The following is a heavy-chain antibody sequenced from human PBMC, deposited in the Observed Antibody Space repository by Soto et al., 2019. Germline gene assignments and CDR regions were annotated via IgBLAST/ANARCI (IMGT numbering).Heavy chain of an antibody. V-gene: IGHV4-30-2*01. Sequence: SETLSLTCAVSGGSISSGGYSWNWIRQPPGKGLEWIGYIYHSGSTYYNPSLKSRVTISVDRSKNQFSLKLNSVTAADTASYYCARGGYGFFDYWGQGTLVTVSS. CDR2: IYHSGST. CDR1: GGSISSGGYS. J-gene: IGHJ4*02. D-gene: IGHD5-12*01. CDR3: ARGGYGFFDY.